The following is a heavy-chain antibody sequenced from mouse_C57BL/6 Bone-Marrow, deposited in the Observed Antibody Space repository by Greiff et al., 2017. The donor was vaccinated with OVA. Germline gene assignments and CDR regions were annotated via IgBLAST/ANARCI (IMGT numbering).Heavy chain of an antibody. CDR2: ISDGGSYT. CDR3: ARPHYRKGGYFDV. J-gene: IGHJ1*03. V-gene: IGHV5-4*03. Sequence: EVKLMESGGGLVKPGGSLKLSCAASGFTFSSYAMSWVRQTPEKRLEWVATISDGGSYTYYPDNVKGRFTISRDNAKNNLYLQMSHLKSEDTAMYYCARPHYRKGGYFDVWGTGTTVTVSS. D-gene: IGHD2-14*01. CDR1: GFTFSSYA.